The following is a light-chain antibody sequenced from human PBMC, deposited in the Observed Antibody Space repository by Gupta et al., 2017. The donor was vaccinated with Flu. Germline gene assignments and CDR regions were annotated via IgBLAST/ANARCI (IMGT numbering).Light chain of an antibody. V-gene: IGLV3-1*01. CDR1: TLGYKS. J-gene: IGLJ2*01. CDR3: QVWDNNSVI. CDR2: EDN. Sequence: CSRDTLGYKSVLWYQQKLGQSPVVVIYEDNKRPSGIPERFSGSNSGNISTLTISGTEAMDEADYYFQVWDNNSVIFGGGTKVTVL.